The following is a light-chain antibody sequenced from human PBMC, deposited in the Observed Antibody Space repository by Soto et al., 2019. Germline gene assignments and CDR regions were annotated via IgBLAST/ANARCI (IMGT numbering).Light chain of an antibody. CDR1: QSVLYSSNNKNY. CDR2: WAS. V-gene: IGKV4-1*01. CDR3: QQYYSTPLT. J-gene: IGKJ2*01. Sequence: DIVMTQSPDSLAVSLGERATINCKSSQSVLYSSNNKNYLAWYQQKPGQPPKLLIYWASTRGSGVPDRFSGSGSGTDFTLTISSLQAEDVVVYYCQQYYSTPLTFGQGTKLEIK.